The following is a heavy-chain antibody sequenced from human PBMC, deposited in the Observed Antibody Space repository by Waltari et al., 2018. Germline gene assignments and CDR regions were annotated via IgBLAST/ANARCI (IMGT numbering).Heavy chain of an antibody. D-gene: IGHD3-3*01. J-gene: IGHJ6*02. Sequence: QVQLQESGPGLVKPSETLSLTCTVSGGSISSYYWSWIRQPPGKGLEWIGYIYYSGSTNYNPALKSRVTISVDTSKNQFSLKLSSVTAADTAVYYCARAVYGFYDFWSGYDYYYYGMDVWGQGTLVTVSS. CDR2: IYYSGST. CDR1: GGSISSYY. CDR3: ARAVYGFYDFWSGYDYYYYGMDV. V-gene: IGHV4-59*01.